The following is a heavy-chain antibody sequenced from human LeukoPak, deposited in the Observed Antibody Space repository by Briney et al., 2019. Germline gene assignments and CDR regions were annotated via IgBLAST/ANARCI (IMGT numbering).Heavy chain of an antibody. Sequence: GGSLRLSCAASGFTFSSNWMSWVRQAPGKGLEWVANIKEDGSEKYYVDFVKGRFTISRDNAKNTLYLQMNSLRAEDTAVYYCARENIAAAGPNPNFDYWGQGTLVTVSS. V-gene: IGHV3-7*01. CDR3: ARENIAAAGPNPNFDY. J-gene: IGHJ4*02. D-gene: IGHD6-13*01. CDR1: GFTFSSNW. CDR2: IKEDGSEK.